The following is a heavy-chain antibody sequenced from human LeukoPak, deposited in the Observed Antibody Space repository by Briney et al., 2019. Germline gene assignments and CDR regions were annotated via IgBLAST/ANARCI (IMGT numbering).Heavy chain of an antibody. Sequence: PGGSLRLSCAASGFTFSSYSMNWVRQAPGKGLEWVSSISSFGGTIYYADSVKGRFTISRDNAKNSLYLQMNSLRAEDTAVYYCARVIAAAGTDWFDPWGQGTLVTVSS. D-gene: IGHD6-13*01. J-gene: IGHJ5*02. V-gene: IGHV3-21*01. CDR1: GFTFSSYS. CDR3: ARVIAAAGTDWFDP. CDR2: ISSFGGTI.